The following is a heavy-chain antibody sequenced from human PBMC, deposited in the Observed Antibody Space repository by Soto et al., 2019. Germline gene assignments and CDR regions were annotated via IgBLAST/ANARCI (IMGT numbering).Heavy chain of an antibody. D-gene: IGHD3-10*01. CDR1: GYSFTSYW. Sequence: GESLKISCKGSGYSFTSYWIGWVRQVPGKGLEWKGIIYPGDSDTRYSPYFQGQVTISADKSISTAYLQWSSLKASDTAMYYCARRSESTMVRGVITRNTPNWFDPWGQGTLFTVSS. V-gene: IGHV5-51*01. CDR2: IYPGDSDT. J-gene: IGHJ5*02. CDR3: ARRSESTMVRGVITRNTPNWFDP.